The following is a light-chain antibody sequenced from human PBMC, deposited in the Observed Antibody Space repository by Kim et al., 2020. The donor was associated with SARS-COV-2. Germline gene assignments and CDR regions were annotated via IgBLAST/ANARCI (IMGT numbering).Light chain of an antibody. CDR3: LQHNTYPIT. J-gene: IGKJ5*01. CDR1: QDIRND. Sequence: SVGARVPISCRASQDIRNDLGWYQQNPGRAPKRLIYGASSLQSGVPSRFSGSGSGTEFTLTISSLQPEDFATYFCLQHNTYPITFGQGTRLEIK. CDR2: GAS. V-gene: IGKV1-17*01.